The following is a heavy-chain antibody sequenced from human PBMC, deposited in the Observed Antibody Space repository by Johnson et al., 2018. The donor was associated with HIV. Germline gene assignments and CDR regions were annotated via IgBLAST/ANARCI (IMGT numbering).Heavy chain of an antibody. CDR1: GFTFSDYY. V-gene: IGHV3-11*04. CDR3: AREMAWEDAFDV. D-gene: IGHD5-24*01. J-gene: IGHJ3*01. Sequence: QVQLVESGGGIVQTGRSLRLSCAASGFTFSDYYMNWIRQAPGKGLEWVSYISSTGSSIKYVDSVKGRFTISRDNPKNSLYLQMNSLRAEDTAVYYCAREMAWEDAFDVWGQGTMVTVSS. CDR2: ISSTGSSI.